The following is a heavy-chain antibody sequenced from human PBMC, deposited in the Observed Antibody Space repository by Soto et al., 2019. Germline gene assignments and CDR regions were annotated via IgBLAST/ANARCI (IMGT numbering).Heavy chain of an antibody. D-gene: IGHD3-22*01. CDR1: GGSISSVDYY. CDR2: IYYSGST. Sequence: SETPSLTCTVSGGSISSVDYYWSWIRQPPGKGLEWIGYIYYSGSTYYNPSLKSRVTISVDTSKNQFSLKLSSVTAADTAVYYCARGTPMIVVVLPYAFDIWGQGTMVTVSS. V-gene: IGHV4-30-4*01. J-gene: IGHJ3*02. CDR3: ARGTPMIVVVLPYAFDI.